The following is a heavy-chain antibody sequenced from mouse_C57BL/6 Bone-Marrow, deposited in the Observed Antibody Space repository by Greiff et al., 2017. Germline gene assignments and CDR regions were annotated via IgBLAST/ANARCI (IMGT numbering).Heavy chain of an antibody. J-gene: IGHJ4*01. CDR3: ARTVVATGAMDY. CDR2: ISYSGST. V-gene: IGHV3-8*01. Sequence: EVKVVESGPGLANPSQTLSLPCSVTGYSITSDYWNWIRKFPGNKLEYMGYISYSGSTYYNPSPKSRISISRDTSKNQYYLQLQSRTTEDTATYYDARTVVATGAMDYWGQGTSVTVSS. CDR1: GYSITSDY. D-gene: IGHD1-1*01.